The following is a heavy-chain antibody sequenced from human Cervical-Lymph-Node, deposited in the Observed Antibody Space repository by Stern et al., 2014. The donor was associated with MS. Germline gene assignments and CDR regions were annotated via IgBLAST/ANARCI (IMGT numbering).Heavy chain of an antibody. CDR3: ARPGYYDSSGFGDDTLDI. J-gene: IGHJ3*02. V-gene: IGHV5-51*03. CDR1: GYRFTSYW. CDR2: IYPGDSDT. D-gene: IGHD3-22*01. Sequence: MQLVQSGAEVKKSGESLKISCKGSGYRFTSYWIAWVRQMPGKGLEWMGIIYPGDSDTRYSPSFQGRVIISADKSINTAYLQWSNLRASDTAMYYCARPGYYDSSGFGDDTLDIWGQGTMVTVSS.